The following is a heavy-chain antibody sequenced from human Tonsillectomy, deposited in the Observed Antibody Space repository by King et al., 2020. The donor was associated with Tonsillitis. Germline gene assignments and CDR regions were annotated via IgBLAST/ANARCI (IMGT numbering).Heavy chain of an antibody. Sequence: DVQLVESGGGLVKPGGSLRLSCAASGFTFSSYSMNWVRRAPGKGLEWVSSISSSSSYIDYADSVKGRFTIPRDNAKNSLSLQMNSLRAEDTAVYYCARAKYSSGCLHTYYGRDVWGQGPTVTVPS. CDR2: ISSSSSYI. D-gene: IGHD6-19*01. J-gene: IGHJ6*02. V-gene: IGHV3-21*01. CDR3: ARAKYSSGCLHTYYGRDV. CDR1: GFTFSSYS.